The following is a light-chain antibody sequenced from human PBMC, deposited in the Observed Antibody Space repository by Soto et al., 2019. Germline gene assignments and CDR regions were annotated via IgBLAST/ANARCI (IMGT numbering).Light chain of an antibody. CDR3: QQYNNWPPGT. J-gene: IGKJ2*01. Sequence: EIVMTQSPATLSVSPGERATLSCRASQSVSSNLAWYQQKPGQAPRLLIYGASTRATGIPARFSGSGSGTELTLTIRSLQSEDFAVFYCQQYNNWPPGTFGQGTKLEIK. CDR1: QSVSSN. CDR2: GAS. V-gene: IGKV3-15*01.